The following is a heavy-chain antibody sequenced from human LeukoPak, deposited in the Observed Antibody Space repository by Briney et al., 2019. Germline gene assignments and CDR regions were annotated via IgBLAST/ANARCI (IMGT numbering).Heavy chain of an antibody. J-gene: IGHJ4*02. Sequence: PGGSLRLSCAASGFTFSSYAMSWVRQAPGKGLEWVSAISGSGGSTYYADSVKGRFTISRDNSKNTLYLQMNSLRAEDTAVYYCAKVAGYDFWSGPTGFDYWGQGTLVTVSS. V-gene: IGHV3-23*01. CDR3: AKVAGYDFWSGPTGFDY. D-gene: IGHD3-3*01. CDR2: ISGSGGST. CDR1: GFTFSSYA.